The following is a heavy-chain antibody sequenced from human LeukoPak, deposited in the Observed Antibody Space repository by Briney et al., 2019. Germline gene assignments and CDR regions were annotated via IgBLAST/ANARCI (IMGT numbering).Heavy chain of an antibody. CDR3: ATISFRRVPLDMEVGWFDP. V-gene: IGHV1-24*01. Sequence: ASVKVSCKVSRYSLTELSMHWVRQAPGKGLEWMGGFDPEDSVTIYAQKFQGRVTMTEDTSTDTAYMELSSLRSEDTAVYYCATISFRRVPLDMEVGWFDPWGQGTPVTVS. J-gene: IGHJ5*02. D-gene: IGHD2/OR15-2a*01. CDR2: FDPEDSVT. CDR1: RYSLTELS.